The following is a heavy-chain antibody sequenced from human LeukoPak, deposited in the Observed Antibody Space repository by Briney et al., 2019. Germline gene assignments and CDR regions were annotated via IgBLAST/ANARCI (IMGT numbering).Heavy chain of an antibody. Sequence: GGSLRLSCAASGFTFSDYHMSWIRQAPGKGLEWVSYISLSSTYTNYADSVKGRFTISRDNAKNLLYLQMNSLRAEDTAVYYCARDGWFGELDKDHFDYWGQGTLVTVSS. V-gene: IGHV3-11*06. CDR1: GFTFSDYH. J-gene: IGHJ4*02. D-gene: IGHD3-10*01. CDR2: ISLSSTYT. CDR3: ARDGWFGELDKDHFDY.